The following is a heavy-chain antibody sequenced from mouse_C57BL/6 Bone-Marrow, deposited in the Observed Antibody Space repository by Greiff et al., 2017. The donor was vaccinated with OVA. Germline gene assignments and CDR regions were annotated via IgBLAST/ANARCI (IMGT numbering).Heavy chain of an antibody. Sequence: QVPLKESGPGILQPSQTLSLTCSFSGFSLSTFGMGVGWIRQPSGQGLEWLAHIWWDGDKYYNPALKSRLTISKDTSKNQVFLKIANVDTADTATDYCARANETGVYDMDYWGQGTSVTVSA. V-gene: IGHV8-8*01. CDR3: ARANETGVYDMDY. J-gene: IGHJ4*01. D-gene: IGHD4-1*01. CDR2: IWWDGDK. CDR1: GFSLSTFGMG.